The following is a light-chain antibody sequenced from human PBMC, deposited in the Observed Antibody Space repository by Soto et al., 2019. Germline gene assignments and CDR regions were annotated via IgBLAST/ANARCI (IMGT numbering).Light chain of an antibody. CDR2: DVS. Sequence: QSALTQPRSVYGSPGQSVTISCTGTSSDVGGYNYVSWYQQHPGKAPKLMIDDVSKRPSGVPDRFSGSKSGNTASLTISGLQAEDEADYYCCSYAGSYTVFGGGTKLTVL. J-gene: IGLJ3*02. CDR3: CSYAGSYTV. CDR1: SSDVGGYNY. V-gene: IGLV2-11*01.